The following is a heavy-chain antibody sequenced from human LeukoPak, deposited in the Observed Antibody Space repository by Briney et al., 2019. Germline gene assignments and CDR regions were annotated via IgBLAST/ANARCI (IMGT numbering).Heavy chain of an antibody. J-gene: IGHJ4*02. V-gene: IGHV3-7*01. CDR1: GFTFSSYW. D-gene: IGHD3-22*01. CDR3: ARSITMIVGHYYFDY. Sequence: GGSLRLSCAASGFTFSSYWMSWVRQAPGKGLEWVANIKQDGSEKYYVDSVKGRFTISRDNAKNSLYPQMNSLRAEDTAVYYCARSITMIVGHYYFDYWGQGTLVTVSS. CDR2: IKQDGSEK.